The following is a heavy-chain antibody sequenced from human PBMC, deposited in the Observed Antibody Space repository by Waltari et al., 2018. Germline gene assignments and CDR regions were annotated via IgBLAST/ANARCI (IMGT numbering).Heavy chain of an antibody. J-gene: IGHJ6*02. Sequence: VQLVQSGGGVVQPGRSLRLSCAASGFTFSSYGMHWVRQAPGKGLEWVAVIWYDGSNKYYADSVKGRFTISRDNSKNTLYLQMNSLRAEDTAVYYCARDAVAAAGREHYGMDVWGQGTTVTVSS. CDR1: GFTFSSYG. CDR3: ARDAVAAAGREHYGMDV. D-gene: IGHD6-13*01. V-gene: IGHV3-33*01. CDR2: IWYDGSNK.